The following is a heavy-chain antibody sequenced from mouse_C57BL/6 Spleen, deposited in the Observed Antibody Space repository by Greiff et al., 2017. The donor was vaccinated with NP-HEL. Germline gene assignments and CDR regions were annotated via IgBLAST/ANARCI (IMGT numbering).Heavy chain of an antibody. J-gene: IGHJ1*03. V-gene: IGHV1-53*01. D-gene: IGHD1-1*01. CDR1: GYTFTSYW. CDR3: SRSIYYYEYFDF. Sequence: QVQLQQPGTELVKPGASVKLSCKASGYTFTSYWMHWVKQRPGQGLEWIGNINPSNGGTNFNEKFKSKATLTVDKSSSHAYMQLSSLTFEDSAVSFCSRSIYYYEYFDFWGKGTTVTVSS. CDR2: INPSNGGT.